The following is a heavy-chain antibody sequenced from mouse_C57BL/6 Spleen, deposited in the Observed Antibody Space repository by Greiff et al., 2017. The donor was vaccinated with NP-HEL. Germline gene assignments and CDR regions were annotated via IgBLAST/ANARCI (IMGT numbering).Heavy chain of an antibody. CDR1: GYTFTTYP. CDR3: SRMGTAQAPGWFAY. Sequence: QVQLKESGAELVKPGASVKMSCKASGYTFTTYPIEWMKQNHGTSLEWIGNFHPYNDDTKYNEKLKGKATLTVAKSSSTVYLELSRLTSDDSAVYYCSRMGTAQAPGWFAYWGQGTLVTVSA. V-gene: IGHV1-47*01. CDR2: FHPYNDDT. D-gene: IGHD3-2*02. J-gene: IGHJ3*01.